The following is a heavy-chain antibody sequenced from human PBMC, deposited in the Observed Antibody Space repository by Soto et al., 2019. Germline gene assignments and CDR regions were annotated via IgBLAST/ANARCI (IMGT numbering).Heavy chain of an antibody. J-gene: IGHJ4*02. CDR2: IGPESGAT. V-gene: IGHV1-2*02. D-gene: IGHD1-26*01. CDR3: GRGRSGQIVIFY. Sequence: GASVKVSCKTSGYTFTGHYIHWVRQAPQQGPEWMGEIGPESGATRSSEKFRGRVTMTMDTSIITVYMELRNLSPDDTAVYYCGRGRSGQIVIFYWGQGTPVTVSS. CDR1: GYTFTGHY.